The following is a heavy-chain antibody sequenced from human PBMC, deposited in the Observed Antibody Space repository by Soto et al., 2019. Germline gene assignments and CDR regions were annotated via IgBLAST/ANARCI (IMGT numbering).Heavy chain of an antibody. CDR2: IIPILGIA. V-gene: IGHV1-69*02. CDR1: GGTFSSYT. CDR3: ARSPGITGTTGGYNWFDP. D-gene: IGHD1-7*01. Sequence: ASVKVSCKASGGTFSSYTISWVRQAPGQGLEWMGRIIPILGIANYAQKFQGRVTITADKSTSTAYMELSSLRSEDTAVYYCARSPGITGTTGGYNWFDPWGQGTLVTVSS. J-gene: IGHJ5*02.